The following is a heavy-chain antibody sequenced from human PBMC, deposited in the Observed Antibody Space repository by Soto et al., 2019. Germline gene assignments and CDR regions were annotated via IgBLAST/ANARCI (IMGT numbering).Heavy chain of an antibody. CDR3: ARDDDYGDYRFDY. J-gene: IGHJ4*02. CDR2: ISSSGGTI. Sequence: QVQLVESGGGLVKPGGSLRLSCAASGFTFSDYYMSWIRQAPGKGLEWVSYISSSGGTIHYADSVKGRFTISRDNAKNSLYQQLNSLRAEDTAVYYCARDDDYGDYRFDYWGQGILVTVSS. V-gene: IGHV3-11*01. CDR1: GFTFSDYY. D-gene: IGHD4-17*01.